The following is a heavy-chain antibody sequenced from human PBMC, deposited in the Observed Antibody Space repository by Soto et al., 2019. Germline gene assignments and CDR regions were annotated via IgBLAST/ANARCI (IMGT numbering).Heavy chain of an antibody. CDR1: GGSISSSSYY. Sequence: SESLSLTCTVSGGSISSSSYYWGWIRQPQGKGLEWIGSIYYHGNTYYNPSLKSRVTISIDTSRNQFSLRMISVTAADTAVYSRARDSLRNSCDPGGQGPPVTVSS. J-gene: IGHJ5*02. V-gene: IGHV4-39*02. D-gene: IGHD3-16*01. CDR3: ARDSLRNSCDP. CDR2: IYYHGNT.